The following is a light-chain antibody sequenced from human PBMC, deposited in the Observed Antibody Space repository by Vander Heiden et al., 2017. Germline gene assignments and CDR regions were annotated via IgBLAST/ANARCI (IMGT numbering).Light chain of an antibody. CDR3: QQDHTYPYT. V-gene: IGKV1-5*03. Sequence: DIQMTQSPSTLSASARDRVTITCRASQSMGRWLAWFQQKPGKAPKLLIYKASNLQSGVPSRFSGSGSGTEFTLTITSLQPDDFTTYFCQQDHTYPYTFGQGTKLEIK. J-gene: IGKJ2*01. CDR2: KAS. CDR1: QSMGRW.